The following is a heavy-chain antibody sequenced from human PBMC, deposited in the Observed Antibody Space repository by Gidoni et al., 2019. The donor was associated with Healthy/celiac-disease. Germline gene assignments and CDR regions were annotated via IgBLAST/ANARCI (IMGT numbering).Heavy chain of an antibody. Sequence: VQLQESGPGLVTPSETLSLTCTVSGGSISSYHWRWTRPPPGKGLEWIGYIYYSGSTNYNPSLKSRVTISVDRSKNQLSLKLSSVTAADTAVYYCARGKGIDPWGQGTLVTVSS. V-gene: IGHV4-59*01. CDR2: IYYSGST. J-gene: IGHJ5*02. CDR3: ARGKGIDP. CDR1: GGSISSYH.